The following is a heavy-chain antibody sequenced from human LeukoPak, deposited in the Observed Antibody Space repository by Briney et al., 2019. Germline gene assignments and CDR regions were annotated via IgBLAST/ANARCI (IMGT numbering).Heavy chain of an antibody. CDR1: GYSFTSYW. CDR2: IYPGDSDT. J-gene: IGHJ4*02. CDR3: ARPFSDGYNHLPYSYYFDY. V-gene: IGHV5-51*01. Sequence: GESLKISCKGSGYSFTSYWIGWVRQMPGKGLEWMGIIYPGDSDTRYSPSFQGQVTISADKSISTAYLQWSSLKASDTAMCYCARPFSDGYNHLPYSYYFDYWGQGTLVTVSS. D-gene: IGHD5-24*01.